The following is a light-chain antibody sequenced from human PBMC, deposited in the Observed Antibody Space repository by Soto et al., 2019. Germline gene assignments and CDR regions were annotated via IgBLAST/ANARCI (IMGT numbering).Light chain of an antibody. V-gene: IGKV3-20*01. CDR2: GAS. CDR3: LHHGSSLWT. CDR1: QSVSSTY. Sequence: EIVLTQSPGTLSLSPGERATLSCRASQSVSSTYLIWYQQKPGQAPRLLIYGASSRATGVPDRFSGGGSGTDFTLTISRLEPEDFAVYYCLHHGSSLWTFGQGTKVDIK. J-gene: IGKJ1*01.